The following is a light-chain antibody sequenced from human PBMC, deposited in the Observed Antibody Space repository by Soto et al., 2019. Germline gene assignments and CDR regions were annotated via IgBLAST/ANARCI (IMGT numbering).Light chain of an antibody. CDR1: QSVSSSY. J-gene: IGKJ1*01. Sequence: EIVLTQSPGTLSLSPGERATLSCRASQSVSSSYLAWYQQKPGQAPRLLIYGASSRATGIPYRFSGSGSGTDFTLTISRLEPEDFAVYYCQQYGSSPGAFGQGTKVEIK. CDR2: GAS. CDR3: QQYGSSPGA. V-gene: IGKV3-20*01.